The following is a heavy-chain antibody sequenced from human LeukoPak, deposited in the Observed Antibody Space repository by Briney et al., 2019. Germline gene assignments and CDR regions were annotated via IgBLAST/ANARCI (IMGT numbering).Heavy chain of an antibody. J-gene: IGHJ4*02. V-gene: IGHV3-30*02. CDR2: IRYDGSNK. CDR1: GFTFSSYW. CDR3: AKDRVGYYDSSGYFFHQGFGY. D-gene: IGHD3-22*01. Sequence: PGGSLRLSCAASGFTFSSYWMSWVRQAPGKGLEWVAFIRYDGSNKYYADSVKGRFTISRDNSKNTLYLQMNSLRAEDTAVYYCAKDRVGYYDSSGYFFHQGFGYWGQGTLVTVSS.